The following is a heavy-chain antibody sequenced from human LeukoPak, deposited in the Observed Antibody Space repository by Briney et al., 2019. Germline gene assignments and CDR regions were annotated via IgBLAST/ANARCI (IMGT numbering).Heavy chain of an antibody. J-gene: IGHJ5*02. D-gene: IGHD2-2*01. V-gene: IGHV4-59*01. Sequence: SETLSLTCTVSGGSISSYYWSWIRQPPGKGLEWIGYIYYSGSTNYNPSLKSRVTISVDTSKNQFSLKLSSVTAADTAVYYFARGSPVPAAMRVWFDPWGQGTLVTVSS. CDR3: ARGSPVPAAMRVWFDP. CDR1: GGSISSYY. CDR2: IYYSGST.